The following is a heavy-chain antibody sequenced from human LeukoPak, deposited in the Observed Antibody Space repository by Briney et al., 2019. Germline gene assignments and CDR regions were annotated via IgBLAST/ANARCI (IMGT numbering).Heavy chain of an antibody. CDR2: IYYSGST. CDR1: GGSISSYY. Sequence: PSETLSLTCTVSGGSISSYYWSWIRQPPGKGLEWIGYIYYSGSTNYNPSLKSRVTISVDTSKNQFSLKLSSVTAADTAVYYCAREKSSGWYRRWFDYWGQGTLVTVSS. D-gene: IGHD6-19*01. J-gene: IGHJ4*02. V-gene: IGHV4-59*01. CDR3: AREKSSGWYRRWFDY.